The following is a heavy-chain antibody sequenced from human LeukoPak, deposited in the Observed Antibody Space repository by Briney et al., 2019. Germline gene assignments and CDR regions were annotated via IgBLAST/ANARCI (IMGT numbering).Heavy chain of an antibody. CDR2: SYSGGST. V-gene: IGHV3-66*02. CDR1: GFTVSSNY. Sequence: GGSLRLSCAASGFTVSSNYMSWVRQAPGKGLEWVSVSYSGGSTYYADSVKGRFTISRDNSKNTLYLQMNSLRAEDTAVYYCARGCGLFLAGMDYWGQGTLVTVSS. CDR3: ARGCGLFLAGMDY. J-gene: IGHJ4*02. D-gene: IGHD3-3*01.